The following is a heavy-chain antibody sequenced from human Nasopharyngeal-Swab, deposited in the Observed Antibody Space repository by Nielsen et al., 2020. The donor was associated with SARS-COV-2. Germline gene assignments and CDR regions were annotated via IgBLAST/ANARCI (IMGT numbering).Heavy chain of an antibody. CDR2: INAGNGNT. CDR3: ASTTAAGTNYYYYMDV. V-gene: IGHV1-3*01. D-gene: IGHD6-13*01. Sequence: WVRQAPGQRLEWMGWINAGNGNTKYSQKFQGRVTITRDTSASTAFMELSSMSAEDTAVYYCASTTAAGTNYYYYMDVWGKGTTVTVSS. J-gene: IGHJ6*03.